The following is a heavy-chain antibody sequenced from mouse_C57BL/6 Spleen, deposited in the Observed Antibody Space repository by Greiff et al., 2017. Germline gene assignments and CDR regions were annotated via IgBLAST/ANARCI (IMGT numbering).Heavy chain of an antibody. J-gene: IGHJ4*01. CDR3: ARVYYSNYEDAMDY. V-gene: IGHV5-6*01. CDR2: ISSGGSYT. D-gene: IGHD2-5*01. Sequence: EVKLMESGGDLVKPGGSLKLSCAASGFTFSSYGMSWVRQTPDKRLEWVATISSGGSYTYYPDSVKGRFTISRDNAKNTLYLQMSSLKSEDTAMYYCARVYYSNYEDAMDYWGQGTSVTVSS. CDR1: GFTFSSYG.